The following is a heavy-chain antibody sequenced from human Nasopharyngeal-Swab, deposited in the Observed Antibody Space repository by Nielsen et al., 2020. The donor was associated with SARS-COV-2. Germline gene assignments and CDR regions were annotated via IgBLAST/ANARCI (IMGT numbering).Heavy chain of an antibody. V-gene: IGHV3-33*01. CDR1: GFTFSSYG. Sequence: GGSLRLSCAASGFTFSSYGMHWVRQATGKGLEWVAVIWYDGSNKYYADSVKGRFTISRDNSKNTLYLQMNSLRAEDTAVYYCARAYSSSWYYGYWGQGTLVTVSS. CDR3: ARAYSSSWYYGY. D-gene: IGHD6-13*01. J-gene: IGHJ4*02. CDR2: IWYDGSNK.